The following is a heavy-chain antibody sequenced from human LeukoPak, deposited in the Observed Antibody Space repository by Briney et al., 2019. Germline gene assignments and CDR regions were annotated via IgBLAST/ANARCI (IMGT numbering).Heavy chain of an antibody. CDR2: ISSSSSFI. Sequence: KPGGSLRLSCAASVFTFSRYSMNWVRQAPGKGLEWVSSISSSSSFIYYADSVKGRFTISRDNAKKSLYLQMNSLRAEDTAVYFCARTYDSGNYYDYWGQGTLVTVSS. CDR3: ARTYDSGNYYDY. D-gene: IGHD3-10*01. V-gene: IGHV3-21*01. CDR1: VFTFSRYS. J-gene: IGHJ4*02.